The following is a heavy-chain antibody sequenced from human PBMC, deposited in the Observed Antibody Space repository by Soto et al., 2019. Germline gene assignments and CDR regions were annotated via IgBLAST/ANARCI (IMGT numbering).Heavy chain of an antibody. CDR1: GGTFSSYA. J-gene: IGHJ6*02. Sequence: QVQLVQSGAEVKKPGSSVKVSCKASGGTFSSYAISWVRQAPGQGLEWMGGTIPIFGTANYAQKFQGRVTITADESTSTAYLELSSLRSEDTAVYYGARVERRYPPVVGMDVWGQGTTVTVSS. D-gene: IGHD1-1*01. CDR2: TIPIFGTA. V-gene: IGHV1-69*12. CDR3: ARVERRYPPVVGMDV.